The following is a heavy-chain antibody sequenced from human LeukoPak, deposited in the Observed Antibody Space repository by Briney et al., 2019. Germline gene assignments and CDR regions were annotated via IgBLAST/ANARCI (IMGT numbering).Heavy chain of an antibody. CDR1: GYTFTSYY. CDR3: ARDRNPWRPEYWFDP. D-gene: IGHD1-14*01. CDR2: INPSGGST. J-gene: IGHJ5*02. Sequence: ASVKVSCKASGYTFTSYYMHWVRQAPGQGLEWMGIINPSGGSTSYAQKFQGRVTMTRDTSTSTVYMELSSLRSEDTAVYYRARDRNPWRPEYWFDPWGQGTLVTVSS. V-gene: IGHV1-46*01.